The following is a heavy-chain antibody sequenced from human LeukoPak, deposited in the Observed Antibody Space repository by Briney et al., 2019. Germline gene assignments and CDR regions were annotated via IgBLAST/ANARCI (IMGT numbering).Heavy chain of an antibody. Sequence: SETLSLACTVSGGSVSSGSYYWSWIRQPPGKGLEWIGYIYYSGSTNYNPSLKSRVTISVDTSKNQFSLKLSSVTAAERAVYYWARDRGSEGDGSGYYQFDYGGQGTLVTVS. D-gene: IGHD3-22*01. J-gene: IGHJ4*02. V-gene: IGHV4-61*01. CDR3: ARDRGSEGDGSGYYQFDY. CDR2: IYYSGST. CDR1: GGSVSSGSYY.